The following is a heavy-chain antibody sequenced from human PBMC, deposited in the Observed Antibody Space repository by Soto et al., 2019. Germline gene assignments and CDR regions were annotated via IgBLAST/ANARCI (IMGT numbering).Heavy chain of an antibody. J-gene: IGHJ4*02. CDR1: GYSISSGYY. D-gene: IGHD3-10*01. Sequence: SETLSLTCAVSGYSISSGYYWGWIRQPPGKGLEWIGSIYHSGSTYYNPSLKSRVTISVDTSKNQFSLKLSSVTAADTAVYYCARDGYYYGSGLPFDYWGQGTLVTVSS. V-gene: IGHV4-38-2*02. CDR2: IYHSGST. CDR3: ARDGYYYGSGLPFDY.